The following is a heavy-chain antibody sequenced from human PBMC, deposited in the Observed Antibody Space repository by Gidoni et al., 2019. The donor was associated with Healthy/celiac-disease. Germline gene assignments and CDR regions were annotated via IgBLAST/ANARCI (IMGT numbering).Heavy chain of an antibody. Sequence: QVQLQESGPGLVKPSETLSLTCTVSGGSTSSSYWSWIRQPPGTGREWSGYIYYSGSTNDNPSLKSRVTISVDTSKNQFSLKLSSVAAADTAVYYCARGFPGGFDPWGQGTLVTVSS. CDR2: IYYSGST. V-gene: IGHV4-59*01. CDR3: ARGFPGGFDP. D-gene: IGHD3-10*01. CDR1: GGSTSSSY. J-gene: IGHJ5*02.